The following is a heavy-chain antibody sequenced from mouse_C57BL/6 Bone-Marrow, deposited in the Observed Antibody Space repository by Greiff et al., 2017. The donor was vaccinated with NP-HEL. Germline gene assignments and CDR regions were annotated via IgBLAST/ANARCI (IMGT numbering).Heavy chain of an antibody. Sequence: QVQLQQPGAELVKPGASVKMSCKASGYTFTSYWITWVKQRPGQGLEWIGDIYPGSGSTNYNEKFTSKATLTVDTSSSTAYMQLSSLTSEDSAVYYCAITTVVPYYYAMDYWGQGTSVTVSS. CDR3: AITTVVPYYYAMDY. D-gene: IGHD1-1*01. J-gene: IGHJ4*01. V-gene: IGHV1-55*01. CDR2: IYPGSGST. CDR1: GYTFTSYW.